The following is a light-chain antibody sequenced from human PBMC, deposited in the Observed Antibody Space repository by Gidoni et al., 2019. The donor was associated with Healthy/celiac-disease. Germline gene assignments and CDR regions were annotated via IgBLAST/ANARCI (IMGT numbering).Light chain of an antibody. CDR3: QQSDSTPWT. CDR2: AAS. Sequence: DIKMTQSPSSLSASVADRVTITCRASQSISSYLNWYQQKPGKAPKLLIYAASSLQSGVPSRFSGSGSGTDFTLTISSLQPEEFATYYCQQSDSTPWTFXXXTKVEIK. CDR1: QSISSY. V-gene: IGKV1-39*01. J-gene: IGKJ1*01.